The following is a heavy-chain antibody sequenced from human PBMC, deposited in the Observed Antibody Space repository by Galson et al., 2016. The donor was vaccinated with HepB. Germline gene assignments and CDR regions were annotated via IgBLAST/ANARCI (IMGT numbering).Heavy chain of an antibody. V-gene: IGHV3-21*04. CDR2: ITSSSGYI. CDR1: GFTFSGYT. Sequence: SLRLSCAASGFTFSGYTMNWVRQTPEKGLEWVSSITSSSGYIYYADSLKGRFTISRDNSKNTLYLYMNSLRAGDTAVYYCGKHGGFDYWGQGALVTVSS. J-gene: IGHJ4*02. D-gene: IGHD3-16*01. CDR3: GKHGGFDY.